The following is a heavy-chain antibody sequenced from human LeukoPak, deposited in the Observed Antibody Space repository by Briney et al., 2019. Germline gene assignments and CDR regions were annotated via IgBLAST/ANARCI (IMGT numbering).Heavy chain of an antibody. D-gene: IGHD3-10*01. CDR3: ARDPPWFGESNSYYYYYMDV. V-gene: IGHV1-18*01. Sequence: ASVTVSFKASGYTFTSYGISWVRQAPGQGLEWMGWISAYNGNTNYAQKLQGRVTMTTDTSASTAYMELRSLRSDDTAVYYCARDPPWFGESNSYYYYYMDVWGKGTTVTVSS. CDR1: GYTFTSYG. CDR2: ISAYNGNT. J-gene: IGHJ6*03.